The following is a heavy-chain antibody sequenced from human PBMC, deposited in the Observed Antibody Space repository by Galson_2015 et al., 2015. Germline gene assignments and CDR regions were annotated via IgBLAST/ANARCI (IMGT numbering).Heavy chain of an antibody. J-gene: IGHJ3*02. Sequence: SVKVSCKASGYTFASYGISWVRQAPGQGLEWMGWISPYSRNTNYARKLQGRVTMTTDTSTSTAYMELRSLISDDTAVYYCARSISMIRGINDAFDIWGRGTMVTVSS. CDR1: GYTFASYG. D-gene: IGHD3-10*01. V-gene: IGHV1-18*01. CDR2: ISPYSRNT. CDR3: ARSISMIRGINDAFDI.